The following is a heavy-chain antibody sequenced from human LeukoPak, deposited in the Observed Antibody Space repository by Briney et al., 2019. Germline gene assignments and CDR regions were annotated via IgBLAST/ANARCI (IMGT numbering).Heavy chain of an antibody. Sequence: ASVKVSCKASGYTFTSYGISWVRQAPGQGLELMGWISAYNGNTNYAQKLQGRVTMTTDTSTSTAYMELRSLRSDDTAVYYCASSYYDSSAPDYWGQGTLVTVSS. CDR3: ASSYYDSSAPDY. D-gene: IGHD3-22*01. CDR2: ISAYNGNT. J-gene: IGHJ4*02. V-gene: IGHV1-18*01. CDR1: GYTFTSYG.